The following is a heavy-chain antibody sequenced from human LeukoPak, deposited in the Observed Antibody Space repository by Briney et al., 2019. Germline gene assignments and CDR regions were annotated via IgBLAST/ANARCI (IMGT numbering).Heavy chain of an antibody. J-gene: IGHJ3*02. CDR3: AREGLTYDAFDI. D-gene: IGHD4/OR15-4a*01. CDR2: ISSSSSYI. V-gene: IGHV3-21*01. CDR1: GFTFSRYS. Sequence: GGSVRLSCAASGFTFSRYSMNWVRQAPGKGLEWVSSISSSSSYIYYADSVKGRFTISRDNAKNSLYLQMNSLRAEDTAVYYCAREGLTYDAFDIWGQGRMVTVSS.